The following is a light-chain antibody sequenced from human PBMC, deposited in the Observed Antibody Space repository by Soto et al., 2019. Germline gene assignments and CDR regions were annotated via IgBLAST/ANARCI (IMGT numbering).Light chain of an antibody. J-gene: IGKJ1*01. V-gene: IGKV3-11*01. CDR1: QSVSSY. CDR3: QQRSNWPPSWT. CDR2: DAS. Sequence: EFVLTQSPATLSLSPGERATLSCRASQSVSSYLAWYQQKPGQAPRLLIYDASNRATGIPARFSGSGSGTDFTLTISILELEDFAVYYCQQRSNWPPSWTFGQGTKVDIK.